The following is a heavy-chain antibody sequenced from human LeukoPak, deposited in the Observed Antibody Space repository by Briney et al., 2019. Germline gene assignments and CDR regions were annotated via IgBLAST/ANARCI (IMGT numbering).Heavy chain of an antibody. CDR2: INWNGGST. Sequence: GGSLRLSCAASGFTFDDYGMSWVRQAPGKGLEWVSGINWNGGSTGYADSVKGRFTISRDNAKNSLYLQMNSLRAEDTALYYCARDGRDDYSNPLVSGFDYWGQGTLVTVSS. V-gene: IGHV3-20*04. D-gene: IGHD4-11*01. CDR3: ARDGRDDYSNPLVSGFDY. J-gene: IGHJ4*02. CDR1: GFTFDDYG.